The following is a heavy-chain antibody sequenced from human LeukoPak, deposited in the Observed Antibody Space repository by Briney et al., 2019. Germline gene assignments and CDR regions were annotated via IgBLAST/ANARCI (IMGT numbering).Heavy chain of an antibody. J-gene: IGHJ4*02. CDR1: GGSLSTHH. CDR2: ISDSGST. CDR3: ARVNINNWHSCDY. D-gene: IGHD1-1*01. V-gene: IGHV4-59*11. Sequence: SETLSLTCVVSGGSLSTHHWSWIRQSPGRGLEWIGYISDSGSTNYNPSLKSRVTISVDTSKNQFSLMLSSVTAGDTAVYYCARVNINNWHSCDYWGQGTLVTVSS.